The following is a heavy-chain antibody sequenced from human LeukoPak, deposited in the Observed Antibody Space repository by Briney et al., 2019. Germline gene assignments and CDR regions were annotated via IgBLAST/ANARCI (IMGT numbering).Heavy chain of an antibody. Sequence: GGSLRLSCAASGFTFSSYWMHWARQGPGKGLVWVSRINSDGSSTSYADSVKGRFTISRDNAKNTLYLQMNSLRAEDTAVYYCARGYSSGYRIDYWGQGTLVTVSS. CDR1: GFTFSSYW. CDR2: INSDGSST. J-gene: IGHJ4*02. D-gene: IGHD5-18*01. V-gene: IGHV3-74*01. CDR3: ARGYSSGYRIDY.